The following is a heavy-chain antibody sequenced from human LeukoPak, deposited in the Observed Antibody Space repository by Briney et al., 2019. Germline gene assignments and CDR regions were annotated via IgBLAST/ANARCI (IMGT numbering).Heavy chain of an antibody. J-gene: IGHJ5*02. Sequence: ASVKVSCKASGYTFTSYGISWVRQAPGQGLAWMGWISAYNGNTNYAQKLQGRVTMTTDTSTSTAYMELRSLRSDDTAVYYCARDHTTGYYDSSGYYDPWGQGTLVTVSS. CDR1: GYTFTSYG. CDR2: ISAYNGNT. V-gene: IGHV1-18*01. D-gene: IGHD3-22*01. CDR3: ARDHTTGYYDSSGYYDP.